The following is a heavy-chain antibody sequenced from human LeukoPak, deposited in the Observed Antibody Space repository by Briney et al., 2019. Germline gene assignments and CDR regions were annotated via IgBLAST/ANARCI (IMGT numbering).Heavy chain of an antibody. Sequence: ASVKVSCKASGYTFTSYGISWVRQAPGQGLEWMGGIIPIFGTANYAQKFQGRVTITADESTSTAYMELSSLRSEDTAVYYCARAQVFDLAHFGYYYYGMDVWGQGTTVTVSS. J-gene: IGHJ6*02. CDR2: IIPIFGTA. V-gene: IGHV1-69*13. CDR1: GYTFTSYG. D-gene: IGHD3-9*01. CDR3: ARAQVFDLAHFGYYYYGMDV.